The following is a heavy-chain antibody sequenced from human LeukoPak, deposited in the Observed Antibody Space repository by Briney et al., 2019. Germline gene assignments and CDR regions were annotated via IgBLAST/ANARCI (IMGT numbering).Heavy chain of an antibody. D-gene: IGHD6-19*01. CDR3: AALGGSGWSEIDY. CDR2: IYYSGST. J-gene: IGHJ4*02. Sequence: SETLSLXCTVSGGSISSSSYYWGWIRQPPGKGLEWIGSIYYSGSTYYNPSLKSRVTISVDTSKNQFSLKLSSVTAADTAVYYCAALGGSGWSEIDYWGQGTLVTVSS. V-gene: IGHV4-39*01. CDR1: GGSISSSSYY.